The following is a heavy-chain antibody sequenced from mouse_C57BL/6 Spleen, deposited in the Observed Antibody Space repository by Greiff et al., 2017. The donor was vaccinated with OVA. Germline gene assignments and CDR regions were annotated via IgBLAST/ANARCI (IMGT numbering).Heavy chain of an antibody. D-gene: IGHD1-1*02. CDR2: ISSGSSTI. J-gene: IGHJ4*01. Sequence: EVMLVESGGGLVKPGGSLTLSCAASGFTFSDYGMHWVRQAPEKGLEWVAYISSGSSTIYYADTVKGRFTISRDNAKNTLFLQMTSLRSEDTAMYYCASSDGGYAMDYWGQGTSVTVSS. CDR3: ASSDGGYAMDY. CDR1: GFTFSDYG. V-gene: IGHV5-17*01.